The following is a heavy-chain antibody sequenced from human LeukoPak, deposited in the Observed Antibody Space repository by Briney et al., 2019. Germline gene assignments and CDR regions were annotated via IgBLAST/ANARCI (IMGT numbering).Heavy chain of an antibody. Sequence: ASVKVSCKASGYTFTGYYMHRVRQAPGQGLEWMGWINPNSGGTNYAQKFQGRVTMTRDTSISTAYMELSRLRSDDTAVYYCAKTYGSGSYFPNYYYYGMDVWGQGTTVTVSS. CDR2: INPNSGGT. J-gene: IGHJ6*02. CDR3: AKTYGSGSYFPNYYYYGMDV. D-gene: IGHD3-10*01. V-gene: IGHV1-2*02. CDR1: GYTFTGYY.